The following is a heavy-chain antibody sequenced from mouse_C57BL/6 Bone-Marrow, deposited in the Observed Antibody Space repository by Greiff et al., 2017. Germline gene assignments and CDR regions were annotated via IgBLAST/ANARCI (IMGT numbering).Heavy chain of an antibody. CDR2: IDPSDSYT. J-gene: IGHJ4*01. V-gene: IGHV1-59*01. CDR3: ATYDYDWYYAMDY. D-gene: IGHD2-4*01. CDR1: GYTFTSYW. Sequence: QVQLQQPGAELVRPGTSVKLSCKASGYTFTSYWMHWVKQRPGQGLEWIGVIDPSDSYTNYNQKFKGKATLTVDTSSSTAYIQLSSLTSEDSAVYYCATYDYDWYYAMDYWGQGTSVTVSS.